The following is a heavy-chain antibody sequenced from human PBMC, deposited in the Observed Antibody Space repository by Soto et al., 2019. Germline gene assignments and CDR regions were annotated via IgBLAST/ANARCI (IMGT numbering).Heavy chain of an antibody. CDR2: ILDTGST. D-gene: IGHD6-19*01. Sequence: QVQLRESGPGLVKPSETLSLTCTVSGISINNNYWSWIRQPPGKELEWIGDILDTGSTNYNPSRGGRACXXIXTSKSQFSRKLASVTAADTAMYFCARDWRGTSGWFPDVYCDVWSQGTLITVS. J-gene: IGHJ4*02. CDR3: ARDWRGTSGWFPDVYCDV. V-gene: IGHV4-59*01. CDR1: GISINNNY.